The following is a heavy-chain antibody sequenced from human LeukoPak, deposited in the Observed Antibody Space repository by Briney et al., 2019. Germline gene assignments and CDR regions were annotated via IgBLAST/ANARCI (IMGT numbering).Heavy chain of an antibody. CDR3: ARLYYDSSGQYYFDY. V-gene: IGHV4-59*11. CDR1: GDSISSHY. CDR2: VYYSGST. J-gene: IGHJ4*02. D-gene: IGHD3-22*01. Sequence: PSETLSLTCTVSGDSISSHYWSWIRQPPGKGLEWIGYVYYSGSTNYNPSLKSRVTISVDTSKNQFSLKLSSVTAADAVMYYCARLYYDSSGQYYFDYWGQGTLVTVSS.